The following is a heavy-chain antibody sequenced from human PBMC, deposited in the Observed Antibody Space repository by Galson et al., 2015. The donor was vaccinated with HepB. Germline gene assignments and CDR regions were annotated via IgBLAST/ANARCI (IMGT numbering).Heavy chain of an antibody. J-gene: IGHJ4*02. CDR3: AKSIIAAAAPFDY. CDR2: ISSSSYI. V-gene: IGHV3-21*01. Sequence: SLRLSCAASGFTFSSYSMNWVRQAPGKGLEWVSSISSSSYIYYADSVKGRFTISRDNAKNSLYLQMNSLRAEDTAVYYCAKSIIAAAAPFDYWGQGTLVTVSS. D-gene: IGHD6-13*01. CDR1: GFTFSSYS.